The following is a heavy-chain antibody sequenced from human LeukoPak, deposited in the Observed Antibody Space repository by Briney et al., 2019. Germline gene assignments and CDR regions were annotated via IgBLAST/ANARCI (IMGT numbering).Heavy chain of an antibody. CDR1: GFTLSSYG. J-gene: IGHJ5*02. Sequence: GGSLRLSCAASGFTLSSYGMHWVRQAPGKGLEWVAFIRYDGSNKYYADSVKGRFTISRDNSKNTLYLQMNSLRAEDTAVYYCAKDSSEGENWFDPWGQGTLVTVSS. V-gene: IGHV3-30*02. D-gene: IGHD6-13*01. CDR3: AKDSSEGENWFDP. CDR2: IRYDGSNK.